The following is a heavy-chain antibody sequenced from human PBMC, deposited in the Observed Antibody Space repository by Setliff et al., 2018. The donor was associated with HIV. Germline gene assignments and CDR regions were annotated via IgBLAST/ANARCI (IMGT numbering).Heavy chain of an antibody. Sequence: PGGSLRLSCAASGFTFSSYTMSWVRQAPGKGLECVSLISNTGGSAFYPDSVKGRFSISRDNSKNTLYLQMNSLRAEDTAVYYCVRGLAAAGGYAMDVWGQGTTVTVSS. D-gene: IGHD6-13*01. CDR1: GFTFSSYT. V-gene: IGHV3-23*01. CDR3: VRGLAAAGGYAMDV. CDR2: ISNTGGSA. J-gene: IGHJ6*02.